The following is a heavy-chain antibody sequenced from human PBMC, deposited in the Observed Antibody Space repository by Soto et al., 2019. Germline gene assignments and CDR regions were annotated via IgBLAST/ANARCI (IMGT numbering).Heavy chain of an antibody. CDR1: GFTFSSYW. CDR3: AGEDGDYVGGFDY. V-gene: IGHV3-7*01. J-gene: IGHJ4*02. CDR2: IKQDGSEK. Sequence: EVQLVESGGGLVQPGGSLRLSCAASGFTFSSYWMSWVRQAPGKGLEWVANIKQDGSEKYYVDSVKGRFTISRDNAKNSLYLQSNSLRAEDTAVYYCAGEDGDYVGGFDYWGQVSLVTVSS. D-gene: IGHD4-17*01.